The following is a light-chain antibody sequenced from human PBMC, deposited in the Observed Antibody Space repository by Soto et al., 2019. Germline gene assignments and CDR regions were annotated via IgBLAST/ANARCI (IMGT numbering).Light chain of an antibody. CDR2: KAS. CDR1: QTISSW. CDR3: QKYNSYSEG. J-gene: IGKJ1*01. V-gene: IGKV1-5*03. Sequence: QMTRSPAPLSVSFGDRVTMTWRDSQTISSWLDWYQQKPAKDHKLLIYKASTLKSGVPSRFSGSGSGTEFTLTISSLQPDDLATYSCQKYNSYSEGFGKGTKV.